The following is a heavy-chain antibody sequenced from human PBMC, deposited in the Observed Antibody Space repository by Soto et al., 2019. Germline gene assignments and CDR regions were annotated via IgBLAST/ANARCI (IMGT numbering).Heavy chain of an antibody. D-gene: IGHD6-19*01. V-gene: IGHV4-39*01. CDR1: GGSISSYY. CDR3: ARGLITGSHYSGGWYYFDS. J-gene: IGHJ4*02. CDR2: IYYSGST. Sequence: PSETLSLTCTVSGGSISSYYWGWIRQPPGKGLEWIGSIYYSGSTYYNPSLKSRVTISVDTSNSQFSLELSSVTAADTAVYYCARGLITGSHYSGGWYYFDSWGQGTQVTVSS.